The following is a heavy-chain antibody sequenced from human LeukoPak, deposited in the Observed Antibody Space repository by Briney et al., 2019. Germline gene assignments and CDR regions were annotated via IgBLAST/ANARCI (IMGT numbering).Heavy chain of an antibody. V-gene: IGHV4-39*07. D-gene: IGHD6-13*01. J-gene: IGHJ6*02. Sequence: KPSETLSLTCTVSGGSISSSSYYWGWIRQPPGKGLEWIGSIYYSGSTYYNPSLKSRVTISVDTSKNQFSLKLSSVTAADTAVYYCAREGRSWYRSGGYYYYGMDVWGQGTTVTVSS. CDR2: IYYSGST. CDR3: AREGRSWYRSGGYYYYGMDV. CDR1: GGSISSSSYY.